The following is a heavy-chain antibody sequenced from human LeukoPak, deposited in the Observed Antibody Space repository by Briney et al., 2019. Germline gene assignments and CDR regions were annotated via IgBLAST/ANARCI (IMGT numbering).Heavy chain of an antibody. J-gene: IGHJ4*02. CDR1: GGSISSSSYY. V-gene: IGHV4-39*01. CDR2: IYYNGST. Sequence: SETLSLTWTVSGGSISSSSYYWGWIRQPPGKGLEWIGSIYYNGSTYYNPSLKSRVTISVDTSKNQFSLKLSSVTAADTAVYYCARSSRWDDILTGYQSPFDYWGQGTLVTVSS. CDR3: ARSSRWDDILTGYQSPFDY. D-gene: IGHD3-9*01.